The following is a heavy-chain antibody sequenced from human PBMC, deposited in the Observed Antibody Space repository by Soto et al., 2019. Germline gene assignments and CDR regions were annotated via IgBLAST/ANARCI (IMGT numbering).Heavy chain of an antibody. D-gene: IGHD2-15*01. J-gene: IGHJ6*02. Sequence: QVQLVESGGGVVQPGRSLRLSCAASGFILRTYAMYCFRQAPGKGLAWVAVISYDGNNKYYADSVKGRFTISRDNSKNPLYLQMNSLRAEDTAVYYCARAGCDGGSCYTLVGLRDGMDVCGQGTTVTVSS. CDR3: ARAGCDGGSCYTLVGLRDGMDV. CDR2: ISYDGNNK. CDR1: GFILRTYA. V-gene: IGHV3-30-3*01.